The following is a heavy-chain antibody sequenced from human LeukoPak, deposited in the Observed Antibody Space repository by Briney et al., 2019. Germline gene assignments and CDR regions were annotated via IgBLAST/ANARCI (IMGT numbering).Heavy chain of an antibody. Sequence: PSQTLSLTCIVSGGSISRGSYYWSWIRQPAGKGLEWMGRIYNSGSTNYNPSLKSRVTISTDMSKNQISLKLSSVTAADTAVYYCARQTFGVLYFDSWGQGTLVIVSS. CDR3: ARQTFGVLYFDS. D-gene: IGHD3-10*01. CDR2: IYNSGST. V-gene: IGHV4-61*02. J-gene: IGHJ4*02. CDR1: GGSISRGSYY.